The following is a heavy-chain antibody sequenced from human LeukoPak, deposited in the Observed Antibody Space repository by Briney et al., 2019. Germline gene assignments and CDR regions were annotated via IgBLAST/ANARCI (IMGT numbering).Heavy chain of an antibody. V-gene: IGHV3-30*18. CDR2: ISYDGSNK. D-gene: IGHD5-18*01. CDR1: GFTFSSYG. J-gene: IGHJ4*02. CDR3: AKGWRMVNY. Sequence: PGGSLRLSCAASGFTFSSYGMHWVRQAPGKGLEWVAVISYDGSNKYYADSVRGRFTISRDNSKNALYLQMNSLRAEDTAVYYCAKGWRMVNYWGQGTLITVSS.